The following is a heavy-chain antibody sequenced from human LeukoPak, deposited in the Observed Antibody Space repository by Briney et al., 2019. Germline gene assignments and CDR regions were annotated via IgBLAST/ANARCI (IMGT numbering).Heavy chain of an antibody. V-gene: IGHV4-4*08. CDR3: ARKYCSSVRCYDYFDY. CDR1: GDSISGYY. Sequence: SETLSLTCTVSGDSISGYYGSWIRQPPGEGLEWIGYIYTSGSTNYNPSRKGRVTMSVDTSKNQFSRKLSPVTAADTAVYYCARKYCSSVRCYDYFDYWGQGPLVTVSS. CDR2: IYTSGST. J-gene: IGHJ4*02. D-gene: IGHD2-2*01.